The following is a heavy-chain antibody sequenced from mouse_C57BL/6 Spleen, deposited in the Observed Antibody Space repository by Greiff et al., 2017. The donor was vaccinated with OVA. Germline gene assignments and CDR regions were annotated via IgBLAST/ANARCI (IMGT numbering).Heavy chain of an antibody. CDR2: IHPNSGST. CDR3: ARSNYYGSARAMDY. V-gene: IGHV1-64*01. J-gene: IGHJ4*01. CDR1: GYAFSSYW. Sequence: VQLQQSGAELVKPGASVKISCKASGYAFSSYWMNWVKQRPGQGLEWIGMIHPNSGSTNYNEKFKSKATLTVDKSSSTAYMQLSSLTSEDSAVYYCARSNYYGSARAMDYWGQGTSVTVSS. D-gene: IGHD1-1*01.